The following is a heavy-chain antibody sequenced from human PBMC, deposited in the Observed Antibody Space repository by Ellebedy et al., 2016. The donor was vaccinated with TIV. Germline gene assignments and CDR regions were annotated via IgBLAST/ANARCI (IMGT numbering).Heavy chain of an antibody. Sequence: GESLKISCAASGFTFSDYYMSCIRQAPGQVLEWVSYISSSGSTIYYADSVQGRFTISRDNAKNSLYLQMNSLRAEDTAVYYWARDRPRAVVVAATGIGGWFDPWGQGTLVTVSS. D-gene: IGHD2-15*01. CDR2: ISSSGSTI. J-gene: IGHJ5*02. V-gene: IGHV3-11*01. CDR1: GFTFSDYY. CDR3: ARDRPRAVVVAATGIGGWFDP.